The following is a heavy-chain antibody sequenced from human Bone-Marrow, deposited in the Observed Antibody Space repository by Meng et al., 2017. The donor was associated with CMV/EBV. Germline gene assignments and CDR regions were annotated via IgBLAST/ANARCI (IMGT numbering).Heavy chain of an antibody. Sequence: GGSLRLSCAASGFTFSSYSMNWVRQAPGKGLEWVGRTRNKANSYTTEYAASVKGRFTISRDDSKNSLYLQMNSLKTEDTAVYYCARVLVVRGKGLYGMDVWGQGTTVTVSS. J-gene: IGHJ6*02. V-gene: IGHV3-72*01. D-gene: IGHD3-10*01. CDR2: TRNKANSYTT. CDR3: ARVLVVRGKGLYGMDV. CDR1: GFTFSSYS.